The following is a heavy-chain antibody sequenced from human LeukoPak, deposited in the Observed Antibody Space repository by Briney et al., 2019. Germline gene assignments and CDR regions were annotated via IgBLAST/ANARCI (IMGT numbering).Heavy chain of an antibody. J-gene: IGHJ4*02. V-gene: IGHV1-46*01. CDR1: GYTFTSYY. CDR2: ISPSGGST. CDR3: ARVPLHDYGVSDY. D-gene: IGHD4-17*01. Sequence: ASVKVSCKASGYTFTSYYMHWVRQAPGQGLEWMGIISPSGGSTSYAQKFQGRVTMTRDMSTSTVYMELSSLRSEDTAVYYCARVPLHDYGVSDYWGQGTLVTVSS.